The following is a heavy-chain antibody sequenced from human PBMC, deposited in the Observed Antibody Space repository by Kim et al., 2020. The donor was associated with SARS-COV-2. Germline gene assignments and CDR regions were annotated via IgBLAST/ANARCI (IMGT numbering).Heavy chain of an antibody. CDR3: ARLLGSYYDY. D-gene: IGHD1-26*01. J-gene: IGHJ4*02. Sequence: STSHADSVKGRFTISRDNAKNTLYLQMNRLRAEDTAVYYCARLLGSYYDYWGQGTLVTVSS. V-gene: IGHV3-74*01. CDR2: ST.